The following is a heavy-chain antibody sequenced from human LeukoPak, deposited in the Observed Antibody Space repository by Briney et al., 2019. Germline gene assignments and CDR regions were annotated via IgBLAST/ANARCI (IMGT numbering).Heavy chain of an antibody. CDR3: ARDRDWAFDY. D-gene: IGHD3/OR15-3a*01. CDR2: IKSDRTTI. CDR1: GFTFNSYS. J-gene: IGHJ4*02. Sequence: GGSLRLSCAASGFTFNSYSLNWVRQAPGKGLEWLSYIKSDRTTIYYANSLKGRFTITRDNARNSLYLQMNSLRDEDTAVYYCARDRDWAFDYWGPGTPVTVSS. V-gene: IGHV3-48*02.